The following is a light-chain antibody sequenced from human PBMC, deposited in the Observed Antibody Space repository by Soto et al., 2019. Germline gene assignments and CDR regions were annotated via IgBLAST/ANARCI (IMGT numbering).Light chain of an antibody. Sequence: VLTQSPGTLSLSPGESATLSCRASQIVRSTYLAWYQQKPGQAPRLLIYDASSRATDILDRFSGSGSGTEFTLTISGLEPEDFAVYYCQHYGNSLWTFGQGTRVIFK. CDR1: QIVRSTY. V-gene: IGKV3-20*01. CDR3: QHYGNSLWT. CDR2: DAS. J-gene: IGKJ1*01.